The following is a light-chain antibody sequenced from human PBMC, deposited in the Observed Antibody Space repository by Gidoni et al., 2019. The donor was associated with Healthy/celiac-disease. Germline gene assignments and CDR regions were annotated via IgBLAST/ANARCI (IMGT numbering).Light chain of an antibody. CDR1: QSVTSTY. CDR3: QQYGSSPFT. Sequence: EIVLTQSPGTLSLSPGERAILSCRASQSVTSTYVAWYQQRPGQAPRLLIYGTSSRATGIPDRFSGSGSGTDFTLTISRLDPEDFALYYCQQYGSSPFTFGPGTKVDIK. V-gene: IGKV3-20*01. J-gene: IGKJ3*01. CDR2: GTS.